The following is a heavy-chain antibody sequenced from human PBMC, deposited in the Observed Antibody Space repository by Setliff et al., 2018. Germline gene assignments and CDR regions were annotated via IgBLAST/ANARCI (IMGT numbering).Heavy chain of an antibody. CDR2: IWFDGSKK. V-gene: IGHV3-33*01. CDR1: GFTFSTYG. Sequence: GGSLRLSCAASGFTFSTYGMHWVRQAPGKGLEWVAFIWFDGSKKYYVDSVKGRFTVSRDNSKDTLYLQMNSLRAEDTAVYYCARDPAYGAFDIWGQGTMVTVSS. J-gene: IGHJ3*02. CDR3: ARDPAYGAFDI. D-gene: IGHD3-16*01.